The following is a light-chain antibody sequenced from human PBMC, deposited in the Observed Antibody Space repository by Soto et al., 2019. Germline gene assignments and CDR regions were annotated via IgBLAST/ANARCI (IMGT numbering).Light chain of an antibody. J-gene: IGKJ5*01. CDR2: GAS. CDR1: QSISNS. Sequence: ETVMTQSPATLSMSPGETATLSCRASQSISNSLVWYQQKPGQAPRLLISGASTRATGIPVRFRGSGSGTQFSLTINNLQSEDFAVYYCQQYSDWPLTFGQGTRLDI. V-gene: IGKV3-15*01. CDR3: QQYSDWPLT.